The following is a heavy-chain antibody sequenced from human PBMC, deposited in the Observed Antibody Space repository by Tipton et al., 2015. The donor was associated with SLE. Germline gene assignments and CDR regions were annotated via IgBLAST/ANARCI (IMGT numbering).Heavy chain of an antibody. CDR2: IYYSGST. D-gene: IGHD6-6*01. J-gene: IGHJ3*02. V-gene: IGHV4-39*07. CDR1: GGSISSGSYY. CDR3: ARSRSPSIAARQGAFDI. Sequence: TLSLTCTVSGGSISSGSYYWGWIRQPPGKGLEWIGSIYYSGSTYYNPSLKSRVTISVDTSKNQFSLKLSSVTAADTAVYYCARSRSPSIAARQGAFDIWGQGTMVTVSS.